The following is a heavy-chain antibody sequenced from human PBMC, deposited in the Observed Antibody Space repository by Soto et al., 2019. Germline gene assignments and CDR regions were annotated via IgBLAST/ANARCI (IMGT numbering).Heavy chain of an antibody. D-gene: IGHD3-22*01. CDR3: ARTGMRYYDSSGYSGYFDY. CDR2: IKQDGSEK. Sequence: GGSLRLSCAASGFTFSSYGMHWVRQAPGKGLEWVANIKQDGSEKYYVDSVKGRFTISRDNAKNSLYLQMNSLRAEDTAVYYCARTGMRYYDSSGYSGYFDYWGQGTLVTVSS. CDR1: GFTFSSYG. J-gene: IGHJ4*02. V-gene: IGHV3-7*01.